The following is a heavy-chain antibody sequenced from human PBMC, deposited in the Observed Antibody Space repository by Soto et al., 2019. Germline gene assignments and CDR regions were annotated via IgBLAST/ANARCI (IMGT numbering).Heavy chain of an antibody. J-gene: IGHJ6*02. D-gene: IGHD6-13*01. CDR1: GGSFSGYY. Sequence: SETLSLTCAVYGGSFSGYYWSWIRQPPGKGLEWIGEINHSGSTNYNPSLKSRVTISVDTSKNQFSLKLSSVTAADTAVYYCARLSSSWYGHYYYGMDVWGQGTTVTVS. V-gene: IGHV4-34*01. CDR2: INHSGST. CDR3: ARLSSSWYGHYYYGMDV.